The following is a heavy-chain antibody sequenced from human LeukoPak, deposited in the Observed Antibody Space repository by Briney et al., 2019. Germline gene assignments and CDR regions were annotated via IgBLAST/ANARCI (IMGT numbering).Heavy chain of an antibody. CDR1: GGSISSYY. V-gene: IGHV4-59*01. D-gene: IGHD3-3*01. CDR2: IYYSGST. J-gene: IGHJ4*02. CDR3: ATTSDFWCGLNFDY. Sequence: PSETLSLTCTVSGGSISSYYWSWIRQPPGKGLEWIGYIYYSGSTNYNPSLKSRVTISVDTSKNQFSLKLSSVTAADTAVYYCATTSDFWCGLNFDYWGQGTLVTVSS.